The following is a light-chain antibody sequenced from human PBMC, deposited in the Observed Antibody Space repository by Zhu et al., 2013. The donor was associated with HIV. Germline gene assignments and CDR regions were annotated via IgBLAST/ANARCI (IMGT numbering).Light chain of an antibody. CDR1: ETNDRW. CDR3: QQSYSIPLT. V-gene: IGKV1-5*01. J-gene: IGKJ4*01. Sequence: DIQMTQSPSTLAASVGDRVTITCRASETNDRWLAWYQQKPGKVPKLLISDASNLESGVPSRFSGSGSGTEFTLTINSLQPDDFASYYCQQSYSIPLTFGGGTKVEIK. CDR2: DAS.